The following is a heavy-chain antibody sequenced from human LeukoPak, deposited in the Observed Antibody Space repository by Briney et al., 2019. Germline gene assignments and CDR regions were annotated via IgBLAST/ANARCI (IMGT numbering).Heavy chain of an antibody. CDR3: AKDPYRRPH. CDR2: LGHGRGSA. V-gene: IGHV3-23*01. J-gene: IGHJ4*02. CDR1: GFTRSSYP. Sequence: VGSLRLSCAASGFTRSSYPVTCGGQSPGKGREWVSSLGHGRGSANYEATVKGRFPIPRDNSNDTQYLQMNSLRAEYTAVYYCAKDPYRRPHWRQGTLVTVSS.